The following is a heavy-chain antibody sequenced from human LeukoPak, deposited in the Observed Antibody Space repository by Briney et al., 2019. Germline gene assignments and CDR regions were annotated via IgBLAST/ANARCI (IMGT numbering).Heavy chain of an antibody. Sequence: GGSLRLSCAASGFTFSSYGMSWVRQAPEKGLEWVSAISGSGGSTYYADSAKGRFTISRDNSKNTLYLQMNSLRAEDTAVYYCASSSGWYFDYWGQGTLVTVSS. V-gene: IGHV3-23*01. D-gene: IGHD6-25*01. CDR1: GFTFSSYG. CDR2: ISGSGGST. J-gene: IGHJ4*02. CDR3: ASSSGWYFDY.